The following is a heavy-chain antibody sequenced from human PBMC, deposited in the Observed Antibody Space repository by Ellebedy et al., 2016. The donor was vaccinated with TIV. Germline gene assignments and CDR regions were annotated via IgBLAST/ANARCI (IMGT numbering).Heavy chain of an antibody. CDR1: GFTFSSNG. CDR2: ISYDGSNK. CDR3: VKWSVTTLGNWYFDL. D-gene: IGHD4-17*01. J-gene: IGHJ2*01. Sequence: GESLKISCAASGFTFSSNGMHWVRQAPGKGLEWVAVISYDGSNKYYADSVKGRFTISRDNSKNTLYLQMSSLRAEDTAVYYCVKWSVTTLGNWYFDLWGRGTLVTVSS. V-gene: IGHV3-30*18.